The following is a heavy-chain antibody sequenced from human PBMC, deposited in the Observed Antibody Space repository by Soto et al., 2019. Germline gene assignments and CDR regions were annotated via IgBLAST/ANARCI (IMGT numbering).Heavy chain of an antibody. D-gene: IGHD3-10*01. CDR3: ARESSGFGELFFDY. Sequence: GGSLRLSCAASGFTFSGYGMHWVRQAPGKGLEWVAVIRYDGSNTYYADSVKGRFTISRDNPKNTLYLQMNSLRAEDTAVYYCARESSGFGELFFDYWGQGILVTVSS. V-gene: IGHV3-33*01. CDR2: IRYDGSNT. CDR1: GFTFSGYG. J-gene: IGHJ4*02.